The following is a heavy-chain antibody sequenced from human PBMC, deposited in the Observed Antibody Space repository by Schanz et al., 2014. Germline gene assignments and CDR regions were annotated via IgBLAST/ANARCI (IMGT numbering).Heavy chain of an antibody. Sequence: QVQLVESGGGVVQPGRSLRLSCAASGFTFNSYGMHWVRQAPGKGLEWVAFIWYDGSNKYYADSVKGRFTISRDNSKNTLYVQMNSLRAEDTAVYYCARGASRDYFAMDVWGQGTTVTVSS. CDR1: GFTFNSYG. V-gene: IGHV3-33*01. CDR3: ARGASRDYFAMDV. CDR2: IWYDGSNK. J-gene: IGHJ6*02.